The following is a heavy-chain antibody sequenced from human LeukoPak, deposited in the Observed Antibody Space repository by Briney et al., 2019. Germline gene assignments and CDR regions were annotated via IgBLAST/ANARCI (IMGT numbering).Heavy chain of an antibody. CDR1: GYTFTSYG. CDR3: TRGGLVAGPYYFDY. Sequence: ASVKVSCKASGYTFTSYGISWVRQAPGQGLEWMGWMNPNNGNTGYAQKFQDRVTMTRNTSISTVYMELSSLRSEDTAVYYCTRGGLVAGPYYFDYWGQGTLVTVSS. J-gene: IGHJ4*02. D-gene: IGHD6-19*01. CDR2: MNPNNGNT. V-gene: IGHV1-8*02.